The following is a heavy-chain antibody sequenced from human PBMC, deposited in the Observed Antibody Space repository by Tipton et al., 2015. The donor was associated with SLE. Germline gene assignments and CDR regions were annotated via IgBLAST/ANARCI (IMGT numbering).Heavy chain of an antibody. V-gene: IGHV4-30-4*08. D-gene: IGHD6-19*01. CDR3: ARARWYSSGRWDWYFDL. Sequence: TLSLTCAVYGGSFSGYYWSWIRQPPGKGLEWIGYIYYSGSTYYNPSLKSRVTISVDTSKNQFSLKLSSVTAADTAVYYCARARWYSSGRWDWYFDLWGRGTRVTVSS. CDR1: GGSFSGYY. J-gene: IGHJ2*01. CDR2: IYYSGST.